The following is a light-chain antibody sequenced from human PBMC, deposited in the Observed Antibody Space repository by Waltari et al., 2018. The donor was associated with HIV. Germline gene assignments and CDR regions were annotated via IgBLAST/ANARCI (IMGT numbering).Light chain of an antibody. CDR3: QQYNDLVT. V-gene: IGKV1-33*01. CDR1: QDISIY. J-gene: IGKJ2*01. Sequence: DIQMTQSPSSLSASVGDRVSITCQASQDISIYLNWYQQKPGKAPKLLIYDASTLETGVPSRFSGSGSGTDFTLTISSLQLEDIATYYCQQYNDLVTFGQGTKLEI. CDR2: DAS.